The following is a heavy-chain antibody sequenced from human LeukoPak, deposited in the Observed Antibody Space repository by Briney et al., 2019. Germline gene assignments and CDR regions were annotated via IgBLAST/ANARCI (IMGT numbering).Heavy chain of an antibody. V-gene: IGHV3-21*01. CDR3: ARESEDYMDV. Sequence: GGSLRLSCAASGLTFSSYSMNWVRQAPGKGLEWVSSISSSSSYIYYADSVKGRFTISRDNAKNSLYLQMNSLRAEDTAVYYCARESEDYMDVWGKGTTVTISS. D-gene: IGHD3-3*01. CDR1: GLTFSSYS. J-gene: IGHJ6*03. CDR2: ISSSSSYI.